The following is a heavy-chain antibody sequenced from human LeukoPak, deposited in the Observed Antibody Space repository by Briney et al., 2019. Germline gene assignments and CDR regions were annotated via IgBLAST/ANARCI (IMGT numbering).Heavy chain of an antibody. D-gene: IGHD4/OR15-4a*01. CDR1: GGTFSSYA. Sequence: SVKVSCKASGGTFSSYAISWVRQAPGQGPEWMGGIIPIFGTANYPQKFQGRVTITTDESTSTAYMELSSLRSEDTAVYYCARVDYGANWGQGTLVTISS. J-gene: IGHJ4*02. CDR2: IIPIFGTA. V-gene: IGHV1-69*05. CDR3: ARVDYGAN.